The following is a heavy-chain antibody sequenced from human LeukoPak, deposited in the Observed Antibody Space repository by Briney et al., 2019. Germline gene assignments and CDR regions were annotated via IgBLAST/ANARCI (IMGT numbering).Heavy chain of an antibody. CDR1: GFTFSSYG. J-gene: IGHJ4*02. V-gene: IGHV3-30*18. CDR3: AKESPQGYYYDSSGYYFDY. D-gene: IGHD3-22*01. CDR2: ISYDGSNK. Sequence: GGSLRLSCAASGFTFSSYGMHWVRQAPGKGLEWVAVISYDGSNKYYADSVKGRFTISRDNSENTLYLQMNSLRAEDTAVYYCAKESPQGYYYDSSGYYFDYWGQGTLVTVSS.